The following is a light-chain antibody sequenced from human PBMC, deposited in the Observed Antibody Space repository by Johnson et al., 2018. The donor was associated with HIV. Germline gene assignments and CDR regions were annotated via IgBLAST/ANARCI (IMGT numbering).Light chain of an antibody. CDR1: SSDMGNYV. J-gene: IGLJ1*01. CDR2: DNN. CDR3: GTWDSSLSAGGV. V-gene: IGLV1-51*01. Sequence: QSVLTQPPSVSAAPGQKVTISCSGSSSDMGNYVVSWYQQLPGTAPKLLIYDNNKRPSGIPDRFSGSKSGTSATLGITGLQTGDEADYYCGTWDSSLSAGGVFGTGTKVTVL.